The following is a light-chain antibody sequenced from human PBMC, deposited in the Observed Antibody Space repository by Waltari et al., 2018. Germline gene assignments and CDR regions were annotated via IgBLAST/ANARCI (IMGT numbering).Light chain of an antibody. Sequence: DIVMTQTPLSLPVTLGEPASISCRSSQSLLSSNGYNYLNWYLQKPGQSPQLLIYYGSNRASGVPDRFSGSGSGTDFTLKISRVEAEGVGVYYCMQALQTPFTFGPGTKLDIK. V-gene: IGKV2-28*01. J-gene: IGKJ3*01. CDR1: QSLLSSNGYNY. CDR2: YGS. CDR3: MQALQTPFT.